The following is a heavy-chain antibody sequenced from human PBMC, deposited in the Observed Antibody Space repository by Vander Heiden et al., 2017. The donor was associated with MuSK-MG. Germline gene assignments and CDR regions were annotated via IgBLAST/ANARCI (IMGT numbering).Heavy chain of an antibody. CDR1: GFTFNSYG. J-gene: IGHJ5*02. D-gene: IGHD5-18*01. CDR2: VRFDGSTQ. Sequence: QVHLVESGGGVVQPGGSLQLSCAASGFTFNSYGMWWVRQAPGKGPECVAFVRFDGSTQYYTDSVKGRFSVSRDNSKNTLFLFMHDLRPADTALYYCAKDSSANGAYNSFWLDPWGQGTLVIVSS. CDR3: AKDSSANGAYNSFWLDP. V-gene: IGHV3-30*02.